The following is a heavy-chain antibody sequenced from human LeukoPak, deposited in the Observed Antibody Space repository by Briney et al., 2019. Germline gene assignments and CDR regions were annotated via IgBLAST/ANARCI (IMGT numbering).Heavy chain of an antibody. V-gene: IGHV4-61*02. CDR3: ARRVAAAGTNYYYYYMDV. D-gene: IGHD6-13*01. Sequence: SQTLSLTCTVSGGSISSGSYYWSWIRQPAGKGLEWIGRSYTSGSTNYNPSLKSRVTISVDTSKNQFPLKLSSVTAADTAVYYCARRVAAAGTNYYYYYMDVWGKGTTVTVSS. CDR1: GGSISSGSYY. J-gene: IGHJ6*03. CDR2: SYTSGST.